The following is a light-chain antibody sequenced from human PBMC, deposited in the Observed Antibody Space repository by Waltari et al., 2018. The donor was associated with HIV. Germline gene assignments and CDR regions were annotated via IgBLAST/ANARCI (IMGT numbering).Light chain of an antibody. CDR3: QQYDSWPPIT. J-gene: IGKJ5*01. CDR2: GIY. V-gene: IGKV3-15*01. CDR1: QSVSTN. Sequence: EVVMTQSPDTLSVSPGQKATISCWASQSVSTNLAWYQQKPGQAPRLLMYGIYVRATGVPARFSGSGSETDFTLTITSVQPEDFAVYYCQQYDSWPPITFGQGTRLGIK.